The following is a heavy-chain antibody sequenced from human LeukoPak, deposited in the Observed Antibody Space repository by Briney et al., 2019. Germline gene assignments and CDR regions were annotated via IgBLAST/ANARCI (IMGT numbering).Heavy chain of an antibody. V-gene: IGHV4-39*07. Sequence: SETLSLTCSVPGGSISSSSYYWGWIRQPPGKGLEWIGYIHTSGRTYYNPSLKSRVTMSVDTSKNQFSLNLSSVTAVDTAVYYCATKGDGYYAFDIWGQGTMVTVSS. J-gene: IGHJ3*02. CDR1: GGSISSSSYY. D-gene: IGHD5-24*01. CDR3: ATKGDGYYAFDI. CDR2: IHTSGRT.